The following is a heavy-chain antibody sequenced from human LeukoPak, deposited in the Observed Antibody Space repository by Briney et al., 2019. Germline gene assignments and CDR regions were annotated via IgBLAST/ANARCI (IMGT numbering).Heavy chain of an antibody. CDR2: IIPILGIA. Sequence: SVKVSCKASGGTFSSYAISWVRQAPGQGLEWMGRIIPILGIANYAQKFQGRVTITADKSTSTAYMELSSLRSEDTAVYYCAREPYSGYDPRFDYWGQGTLVTVSS. V-gene: IGHV1-69*04. CDR3: AREPYSGYDPRFDY. J-gene: IGHJ4*02. CDR1: GGTFSSYA. D-gene: IGHD5-12*01.